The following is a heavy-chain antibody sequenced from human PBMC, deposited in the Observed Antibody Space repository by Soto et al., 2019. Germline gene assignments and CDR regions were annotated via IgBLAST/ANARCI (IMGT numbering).Heavy chain of an antibody. CDR1: GLTFSDFA. CDR2: ITTGGDTT. D-gene: IGHD2-2*01. V-gene: IGHV3-23*01. Sequence: GGSLRLSCAASGLTFSDFAMAWVRQTPDKGLEWVSTITTGGDTTHYADSVKGRFTISRDNSKNTLYLQMNSLRAEDTAVYYCTGDCCSSISPLDYWGQGTLVTVSS. J-gene: IGHJ4*02. CDR3: TGDCCSSISPLDY.